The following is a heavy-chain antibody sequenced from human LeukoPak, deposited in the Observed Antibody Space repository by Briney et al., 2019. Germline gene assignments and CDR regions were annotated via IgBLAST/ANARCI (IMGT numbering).Heavy chain of an antibody. CDR2: FDPEDGET. D-gene: IGHD6-13*01. Sequence: ASVKVSCKISGYTLTEVSMHWVRQAPGKGLEWMGRFDPEDGETLSAQRFQGRLTMTEDTSADTAYMELSSLTSDDTALYYCATGTVSSSWLGIFDFWGQGTLVTVSP. CDR1: GYTLTEVS. V-gene: IGHV1-24*01. J-gene: IGHJ4*02. CDR3: ATGTVSSSWLGIFDF.